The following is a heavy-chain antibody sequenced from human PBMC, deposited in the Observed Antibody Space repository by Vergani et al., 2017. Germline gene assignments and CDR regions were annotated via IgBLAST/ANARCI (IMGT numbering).Heavy chain of an antibody. Sequence: EVHLEESGGGLVQPGGSLRLSCAASGFTFSSYWMSWVRQAPGKGLEWVANIKQDGSEKYYVDSVKGRFTISRDNAKNSLYLQMNSLRAEDTAVYYCAVGYCSSTSCSLDYWGQGTLVTVSS. CDR2: IKQDGSEK. J-gene: IGHJ4*02. V-gene: IGHV3-7*01. CDR1: GFTFSSYW. D-gene: IGHD2-2*01. CDR3: AVGYCSSTSCSLDY.